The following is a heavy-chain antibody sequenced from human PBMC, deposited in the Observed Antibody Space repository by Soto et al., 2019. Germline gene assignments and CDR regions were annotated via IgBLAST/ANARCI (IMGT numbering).Heavy chain of an antibody. CDR3: ARTIRNTIFGVVNYFDY. J-gene: IGHJ4*02. V-gene: IGHV1-69*13. CDR1: GGTFSSYA. D-gene: IGHD3-3*01. Sequence: GASVKVSCKASGGTFSSYAISWVRQAPGQGLEWMGGIIPIFGTANYAQKFQGRVTITADESTSTAYMELSSLRSEDTAVYYCARTIRNTIFGVVNYFDYWGQGTLVTVSS. CDR2: IIPIFGTA.